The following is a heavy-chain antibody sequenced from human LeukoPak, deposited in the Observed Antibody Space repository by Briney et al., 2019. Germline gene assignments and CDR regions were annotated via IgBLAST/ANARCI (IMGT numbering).Heavy chain of an antibody. CDR2: IYPGDSDT. V-gene: IGHV5-51*01. D-gene: IGHD3-22*01. CDR3: ATSSYYDGSGPLGWFDP. Sequence: GESLKISCKGSGYSFTSYWIGWVRQMPGKGLEWMGIIYPGDSDTRYSPSFQGQVTISADKSISTAYLQWSSLKASDTAMYYCATSSYYDGSGPLGWFDPWGQGTLVTVSS. CDR1: GYSFTSYW. J-gene: IGHJ5*02.